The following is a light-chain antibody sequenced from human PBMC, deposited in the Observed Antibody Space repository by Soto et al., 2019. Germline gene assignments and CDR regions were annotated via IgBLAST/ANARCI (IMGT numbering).Light chain of an antibody. CDR2: GVS. J-gene: IGLJ3*02. CDR1: SSDVGGYNY. CDR3: SSYASSSSLRV. V-gene: IGLV2-14*01. Sequence: QSALTQPASVSGSPGQSITISCTGNSSDVGGYNYVSWYQQHPGKAPKLMIYGVSNRPSGVSNRFSGSKSGNTASLTISGLQAEDEGDYYCSSYASSSSLRVFGGGTKLTVL.